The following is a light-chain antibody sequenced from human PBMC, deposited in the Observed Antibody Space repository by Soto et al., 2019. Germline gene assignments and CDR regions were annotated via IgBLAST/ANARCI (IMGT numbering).Light chain of an antibody. J-gene: IGLJ2*01. CDR1: SLESKS. CDR2: SDA. CDR3: QVWDSNSVV. Sequence: SSELTQPPSVSVAPGQTARVACVGDSLESKSVHWYQQKPGQAPVLVIYSDADRPSGIPERISGSKSGNTATLTITRVEAGDEADYHCQVWDSNSVVFGGGTKVTVL. V-gene: IGLV3-21*04.